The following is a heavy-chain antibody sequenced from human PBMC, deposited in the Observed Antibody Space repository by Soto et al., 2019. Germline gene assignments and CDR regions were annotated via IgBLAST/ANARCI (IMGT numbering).Heavy chain of an antibody. CDR3: ARALGYIAAAVEGDLDEYFQH. D-gene: IGHD6-13*01. Sequence: PSETLSFTGTVSGGCISSYHWRWIRQPAGRPLGWIRRIYTSGSTTYNPFLKRRVTMSVDTSKNQFSLKLSSVTAGDTAVYYCARALGYIAAAVEGDLDEYFQHWGQGTLVTVSS. V-gene: IGHV4-4*07. CDR2: IYTSGST. CDR1: GGCISSYH. J-gene: IGHJ1*01.